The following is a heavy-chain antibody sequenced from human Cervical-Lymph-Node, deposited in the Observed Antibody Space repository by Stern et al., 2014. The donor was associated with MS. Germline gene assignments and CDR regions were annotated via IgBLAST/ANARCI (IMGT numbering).Heavy chain of an antibody. V-gene: IGHV3-66*01. CDR3: TREMAARRLDP. J-gene: IGHJ5*02. D-gene: IGHD5-24*01. Sequence: EVHLVESGGPLVQPGGSLRLSCAASGSTVNSNYMTWVRQAPGKGLEWVSIFYSGISTYYAESVKGRFSFSIDNSKNTLFLHMNNLRVEDTAMYYCTREMAARRLDPWGQGTLVIVSA. CDR2: FYSGIST. CDR1: GSTVNSNY.